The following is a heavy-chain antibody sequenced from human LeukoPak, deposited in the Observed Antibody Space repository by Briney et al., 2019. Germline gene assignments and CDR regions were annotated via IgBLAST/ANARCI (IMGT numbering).Heavy chain of an antibody. V-gene: IGHV1-46*01. D-gene: IGHD2-21*02. CDR2: INPSGGST. CDR1: GYTFINYF. CDR3: ARRDCVGDCYSNLFHP. Sequence: PGASVKFSCKASGYTFINYFMHWVRQAHGQGLEWMGIINPSGGSTGYAPQFQGRITMTPDMSTRTVYMQLSSLATEDTAVYYCARRDCVGDCYSNLFHPWGQGTLVTVSS. J-gene: IGHJ5*02.